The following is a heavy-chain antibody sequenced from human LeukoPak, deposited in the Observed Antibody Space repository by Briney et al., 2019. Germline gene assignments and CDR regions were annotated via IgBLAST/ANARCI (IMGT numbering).Heavy chain of an antibody. J-gene: IGHJ4*02. CDR1: GFTFSSYW. CDR3: AREQSAWEMATIDY. V-gene: IGHV3-74*01. Sequence: GGSLRLSCAASGFTFSSYWMHWVRQAPGKGLVWVSRINSNGSSTSYADSVKGRFTISRDNAKNTLYLQMNSLRAEDTAVYYCAREQSAWEMATIDYWGQGTLVTVSS. CDR2: INSNGSST. D-gene: IGHD5-24*01.